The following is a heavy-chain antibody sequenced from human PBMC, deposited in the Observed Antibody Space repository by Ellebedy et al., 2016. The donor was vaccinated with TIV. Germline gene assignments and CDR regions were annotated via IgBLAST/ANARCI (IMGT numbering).Heavy chain of an antibody. CDR2: LSPYNGNT. J-gene: IGHJ3*01. Sequence: AASVKVSCKASGYTFTSYGISWVRQAPGRGLEWLGWLSPYNGNTKYAQKFQGRVTMTTDTSTSTTYMELRGLRSDDTALYYCARIGGGVSGTSFDVWGQGTIVTVSS. CDR3: ARIGGGVSGTSFDV. CDR1: GYTFTSYG. V-gene: IGHV1-18*04. D-gene: IGHD3-16*01.